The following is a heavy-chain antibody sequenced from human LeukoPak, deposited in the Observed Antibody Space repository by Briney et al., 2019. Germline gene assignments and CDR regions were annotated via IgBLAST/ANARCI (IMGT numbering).Heavy chain of an antibody. J-gene: IGHJ3*02. CDR3: VRSRGPFDI. Sequence: QPGGSLRLSCSASGFTFSDYAMDWVRQAPGKGLEYVSGITSGGSTDFADSVKGRFTISRDNSKNTLYLQMSSLRAEDTAMYYCVRSRGPFDIWGQGTMVTVSS. V-gene: IGHV3-64D*06. CDR2: ITSGGST. CDR1: GFTFSDYA. D-gene: IGHD3-10*01.